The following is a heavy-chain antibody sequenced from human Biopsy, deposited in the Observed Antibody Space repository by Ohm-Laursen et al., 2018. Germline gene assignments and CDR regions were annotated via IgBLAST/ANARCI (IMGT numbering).Heavy chain of an antibody. CDR2: ITGSSSTI. CDR1: GFTFNSHE. CDR3: TRLAYYYYYGMDV. V-gene: IGHV3-48*03. J-gene: IGHJ6*02. D-gene: IGHD2-21*01. Sequence: SLRLSCAVSGFTFNSHEMNWVRQAPGKGLEWISYITGSSSTIYYADSVKGRFTISRDNAKNSLYLQMNSLRAEDTAVYYCTRLAYYYYYGMDVWGQGTTVIVSS.